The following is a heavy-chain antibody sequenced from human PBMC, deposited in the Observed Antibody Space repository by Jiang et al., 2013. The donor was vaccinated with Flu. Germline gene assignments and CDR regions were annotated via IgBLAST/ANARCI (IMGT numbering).Heavy chain of an antibody. Sequence: QLVEVWGRSWSEPGGSLRLSCAASGFSFSSFWMTWVRQAPGKGLEWVAAIKHDGSEKYYVDSVKGRFTISRDNAKNSLFLQMTSLRAEDTAVYYCARAGGYIYGWGDYWGRGTLVTVSS. CDR3: ARAGGYIYGWGDY. CDR1: GFSFSSFW. D-gene: IGHD5-18*01. V-gene: IGHV3-7*03. J-gene: IGHJ4*02. CDR2: IKHDGSEK.